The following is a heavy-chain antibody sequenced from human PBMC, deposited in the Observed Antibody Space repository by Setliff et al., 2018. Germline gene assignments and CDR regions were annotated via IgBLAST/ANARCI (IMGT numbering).Heavy chain of an antibody. CDR3: ARVSGFQYMDV. CDR2: IYTTWST. J-gene: IGHJ6*03. D-gene: IGHD3-3*01. V-gene: IGHV4-4*07. Sequence: SETLSLTCIASADSMSGHHWNWIRQPAGKGLEWIGRIYTTWSTNYNPSLRSRVSISLDTSKSQFFLKLNSVTAADTAVYYCARVSGFQYMDVWGKGTTVTVSS. CDR1: ADSMSGHH.